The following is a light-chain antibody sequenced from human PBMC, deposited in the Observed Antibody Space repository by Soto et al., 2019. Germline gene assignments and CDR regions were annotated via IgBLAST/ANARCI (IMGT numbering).Light chain of an antibody. CDR2: DVS. CDR3: CSYAGSYTPVV. J-gene: IGLJ2*01. CDR1: SSDVGGYNY. Sequence: QSVLTQPRSVSGSPGKSVTISCTGTSSDVGGYNYVSWYQQHPGKAPKLMIYDVSKRPSGVPDRFSGSKSGNTASLTISGLQSEDEADYYCCSYAGSYTPVVFGGGTKLTVL. V-gene: IGLV2-11*01.